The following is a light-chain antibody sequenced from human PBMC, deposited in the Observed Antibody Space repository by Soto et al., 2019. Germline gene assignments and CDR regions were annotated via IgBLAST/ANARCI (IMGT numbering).Light chain of an antibody. CDR3: QQYDTYSPT. J-gene: IGKJ1*01. CDR2: KAS. V-gene: IGKV1-5*03. CDR1: QTISSW. Sequence: DIQMTQSPSTLSASVGDRVTITCRASQTISSWLAWYQQKPGKAPKLLISKASSLESGVPSRFSGSRSGTEFTLTIRSMQPGDFATYYCQQYDTYSPTFGQGTKVEVK.